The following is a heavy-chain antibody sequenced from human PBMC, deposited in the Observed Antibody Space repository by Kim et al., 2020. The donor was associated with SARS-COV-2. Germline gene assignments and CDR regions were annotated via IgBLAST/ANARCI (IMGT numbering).Heavy chain of an antibody. Sequence: GGSLRLSCAASGFTFSSYSMNWVRQAPGKGLEWVSSISSSSSYTYYADSVKGRFTISRDNSKNSLYLQMNSLRAEDTAVYYCARDLVWYYDSSGYYSSYYFDYWGQGTLVTVSS. CDR1: GFTFSSYS. CDR3: ARDLVWYYDSSGYYSSYYFDY. J-gene: IGHJ4*02. D-gene: IGHD3-22*01. CDR2: ISSSSSYT. V-gene: IGHV3-21*01.